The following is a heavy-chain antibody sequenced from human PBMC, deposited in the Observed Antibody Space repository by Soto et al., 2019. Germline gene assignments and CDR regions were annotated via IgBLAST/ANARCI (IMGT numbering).Heavy chain of an antibody. CDR1: GDSISSVDYF. V-gene: IGHV4-30-4*01. J-gene: IGHJ5*01. D-gene: IGHD2-15*01. CDR2: IYKSATT. CDR3: ARGRYCLTGRCFPNWFDS. Sequence: SETLSLTCSVSGDSISSVDYFWAWIHQPPGQALEYIGYIYKSATTYYNPSFESRVAISLDTSKSQFPLNVTSVTAADTAVYFCARGRYCLTGRCFPNWFDSWGQGTLVTV.